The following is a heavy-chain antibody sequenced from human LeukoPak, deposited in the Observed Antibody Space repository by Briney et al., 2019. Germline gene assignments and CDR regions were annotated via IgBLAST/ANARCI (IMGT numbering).Heavy chain of an antibody. Sequence: GGSLRLSGAASGFTFSDYYMSWIRQAPGKGLEWVSYISSSSYRSHADSVKGRFTISRDNAKNSLYLQMNSLSAEDTAVYYCARISGSYVFDYWGQGTLVTVSS. CDR2: ISSSSYR. J-gene: IGHJ4*02. CDR1: GFTFSDYY. D-gene: IGHD1-26*01. CDR3: ARISGSYVFDY. V-gene: IGHV3-11*03.